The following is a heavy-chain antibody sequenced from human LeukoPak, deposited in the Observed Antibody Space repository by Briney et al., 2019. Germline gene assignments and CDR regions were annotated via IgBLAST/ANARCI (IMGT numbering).Heavy chain of an antibody. CDR2: ISSSSSYI. J-gene: IGHJ4*02. V-gene: IGHV3-21*01. CDR3: AREYCSSTSCYIQSDY. Sequence: SGGSLRLSCAASGFTFSSYSMNWVRQAPGKGLEWVSSISSSSSYIYYADSVKGRFTISRDNAKNSLYLQMNSLRAEDTAVYYCAREYCSSTSCYIQSDYWGQGTLVTVSS. CDR1: GFTFSSYS. D-gene: IGHD2-2*02.